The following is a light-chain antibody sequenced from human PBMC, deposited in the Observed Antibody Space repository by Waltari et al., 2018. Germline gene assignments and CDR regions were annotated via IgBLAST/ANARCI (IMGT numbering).Light chain of an antibody. Sequence: QSALTQPASVSGSPGQSITISCSGTSSDIGGYDYVSWYQQYPGIAPKLIIYDVTNRPSGVSNRFSGSKSGYTASPTICGLQAADEAHYYCTSYTRKHTWVFGGGTKVTVL. V-gene: IGLV2-14*03. CDR2: DVT. CDR3: TSYTRKHTWV. J-gene: IGLJ3*02. CDR1: SSDIGGYDY.